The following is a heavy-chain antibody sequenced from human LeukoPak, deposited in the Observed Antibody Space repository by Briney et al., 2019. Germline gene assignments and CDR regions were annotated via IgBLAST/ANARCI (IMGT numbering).Heavy chain of an antibody. J-gene: IGHJ4*02. V-gene: IGHV3-21*01. CDR2: ISSSSSYI. D-gene: IGHD3-22*01. CDR1: GFTFSSYS. CDR3: AKELYYDSSGYYSLF. Sequence: PGGSLRLSCAASGFTFSSYSMNWVRQAPGKGLEWVSSISSSSSYIYYADSVKGRFTISRDNSKNTLYMQMNSLRAEDTAVYYCAKELYYDSSGYYSLFGGQGTLVTVSS.